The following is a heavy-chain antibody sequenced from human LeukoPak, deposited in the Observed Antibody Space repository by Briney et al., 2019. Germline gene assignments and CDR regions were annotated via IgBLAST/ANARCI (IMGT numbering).Heavy chain of an antibody. Sequence: GGSLRLSCAASGFTVNNNYMNWVRQAPGKGLEWVSLIYSGDSTYYADSVKGRFIISRDNSKNTLYLQMNSLRAEDTAVYSCAREVATGFSCFDYWGQGTLVTVSS. CDR2: IYSGDST. CDR1: GFTVNNNY. J-gene: IGHJ4*02. D-gene: IGHD2-21*02. V-gene: IGHV3-53*01. CDR3: AREVATGFSCFDY.